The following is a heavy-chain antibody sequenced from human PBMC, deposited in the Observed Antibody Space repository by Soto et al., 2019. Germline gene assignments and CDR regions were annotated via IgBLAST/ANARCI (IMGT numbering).Heavy chain of an antibody. D-gene: IGHD6-6*01. V-gene: IGHV4-39*01. CDR3: ASARWGPYSSSADWYFDL. CDR1: GGSISSSSYY. Sequence: QLQLQESGPGLVKPSETLSLTCTVSGGSISSSSYYWGWIRQPPGKGLEWIGSIYYSGSTYYNPSLKSRVTISVDTSKNQFSLKLSSVTAADTAVYYCASARWGPYSSSADWYFDLWGRGTLVTVSS. CDR2: IYYSGST. J-gene: IGHJ2*01.